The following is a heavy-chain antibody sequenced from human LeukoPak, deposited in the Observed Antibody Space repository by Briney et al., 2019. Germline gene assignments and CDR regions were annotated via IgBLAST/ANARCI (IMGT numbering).Heavy chain of an antibody. D-gene: IGHD3-10*01. CDR2: INVDGSAG. Sequence: GGSLRLSCEVSGFTFSSLWMSWARQGPGKGLEWVATINVDGSAGYYVDSVKGRFTISRDNVKSSLYLHMSSLRVADTAVYYCAVSGVHWGQGTLVTVSS. CDR3: AVSGVH. CDR1: GFTFSSLW. V-gene: IGHV3-7*01. J-gene: IGHJ4*02.